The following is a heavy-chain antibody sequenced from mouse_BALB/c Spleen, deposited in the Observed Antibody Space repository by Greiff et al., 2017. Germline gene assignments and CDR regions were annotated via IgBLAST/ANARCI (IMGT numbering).Heavy chain of an antibody. CDR3: ARSYDGYYFDY. CDR2: IYPGDGDT. J-gene: IGHJ2*01. D-gene: IGHD2-3*01. Sequence: VQLQESGAELARPGASVKLSCKASGYTFTSYWMQWVKQRPGQGLEWIGAIYPGDGDTRYTQKFKGKATLTADKSSSTAYMQLSSLASEDSAVYYCARSYDGYYFDYWGQGTTLTVSS. V-gene: IGHV1-87*01. CDR1: GYTFTSYW.